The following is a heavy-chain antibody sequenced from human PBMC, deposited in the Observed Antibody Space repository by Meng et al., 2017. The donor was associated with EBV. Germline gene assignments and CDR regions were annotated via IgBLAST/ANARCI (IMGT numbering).Heavy chain of an antibody. D-gene: IGHD5-24*01. Sequence: VTVQQWGGGPLKPSESLSLTCAVYGGSFSGYYWSWIRQPPGKGLEWIGEINHSGSTNYNPSLKSRVTISVDTSKNQFSLKLSSVTAADTAVYYCARGRWLQPGSYFDYWGQGTLVTVSS. CDR2: INHSGST. CDR3: ARGRWLQPGSYFDY. CDR1: GGSFSGYY. J-gene: IGHJ4*02. V-gene: IGHV4-34*01.